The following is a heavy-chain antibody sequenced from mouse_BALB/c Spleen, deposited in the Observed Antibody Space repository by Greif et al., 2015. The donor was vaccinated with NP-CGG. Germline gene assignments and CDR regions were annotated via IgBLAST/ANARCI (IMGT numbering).Heavy chain of an antibody. V-gene: IGHV2-6-7*01. CDR3: ARGGYGNPYAMDY. CDR1: GFSLTGYG. CDR2: IWGDGST. J-gene: IGHJ4*01. D-gene: IGHD2-10*02. Sequence: QVQLKESGPGLVAPSQSLSITCTVSGFSLTGYGVNWVRQPPGKGLEWLGMIWGDGSTDYNSALKSRLSISKDNSKSQVFLKMNSPQTDDTARYYCARGGYGNPYAMDYWGQGTSVTVSS.